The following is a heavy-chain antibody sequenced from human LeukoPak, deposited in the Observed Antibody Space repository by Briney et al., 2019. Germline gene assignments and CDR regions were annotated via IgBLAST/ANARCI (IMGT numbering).Heavy chain of an antibody. D-gene: IGHD2-15*01. V-gene: IGHV4-30-2*01. CDR2: IYHSGST. CDR3: ARVKLSGWYFDY. J-gene: IGHJ4*02. Sequence: SETLSLTCAVSGGSISSGGYSWSWLRQPPGKGLEWIGYIYHSGSTYYNPSLKSRVTISVDRSKNQFSLKLSSVTAADTAVYYCARVKLSGWYFDYWGQGTLVTVSS. CDR1: GGSISSGGYS.